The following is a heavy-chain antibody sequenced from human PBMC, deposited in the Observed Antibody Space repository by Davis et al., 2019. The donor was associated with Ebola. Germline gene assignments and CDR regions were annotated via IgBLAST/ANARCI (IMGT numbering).Heavy chain of an antibody. D-gene: IGHD3-3*01. CDR1: GGSVSSNNYF. J-gene: IGHJ4*02. V-gene: IGHV4-61*01. CDR3: ARVKVWSGIDY. Sequence: MPSETLSLTCTVSGGSVSSNNYFWTWVRQPPGKGLEWIGYIYYTGRGNTNYNPSLKSRVTISLDTSKNQFSLRLRSVTAADTAVYYCARVKVWSGIDYWGQGTLVTVSS. CDR2: IYYTGRGNT.